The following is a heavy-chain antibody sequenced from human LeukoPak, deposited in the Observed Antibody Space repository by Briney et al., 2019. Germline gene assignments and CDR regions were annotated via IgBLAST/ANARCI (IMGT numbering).Heavy chain of an antibody. V-gene: IGHV3-11*01. J-gene: IGHJ4*02. CDR2: ISDSGYAT. Sequence: GGSLRLSCAASGFTFSDYHMGWIRQAPGKGLEWISYISDSGYATYYADSVKGRFTVSRDNARSSLYLQMNSLRAEDTALYYCAKDLRSSWDHGPFDYWGQGTLVTVSS. CDR3: AKDLRSSWDHGPFDY. CDR1: GFTFSDYH. D-gene: IGHD6-13*01.